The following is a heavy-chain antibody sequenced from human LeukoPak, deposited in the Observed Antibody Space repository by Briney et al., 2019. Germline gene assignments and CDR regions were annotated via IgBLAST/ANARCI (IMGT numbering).Heavy chain of an antibody. CDR1: GFTFSSYG. V-gene: IGHV3-74*01. J-gene: IGHJ5*02. CDR2: INNDGSGT. Sequence: GGSRRLSWAASGFTFSSYGMNWVRQPPGRGRVWVSRINNDGSGTTYADSVKGRFTISRDDAKNTLYLQMNSLRAEDTAVYYCVRGGESTWSWGQGTLVTVSS. CDR3: VRGGESTWS. D-gene: IGHD2-15*01.